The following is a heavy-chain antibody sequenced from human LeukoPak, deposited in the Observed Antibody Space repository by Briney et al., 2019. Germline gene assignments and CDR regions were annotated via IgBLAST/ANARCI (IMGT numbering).Heavy chain of an antibody. CDR1: GFTFGSYA. Sequence: GGSLRLSCAASGFTFGSYAMTWVRQAPGKGLEWVSSIDASGGSTYYAHSVKGRFTISRGNSKNTFYLQMNTLRADDTAVYYCAKGSGSGWYGWFAPWGQGTLVTVSS. V-gene: IGHV3-23*01. CDR3: AKGSGSGWYGWFAP. J-gene: IGHJ5*02. CDR2: IDASGGST. D-gene: IGHD6-19*01.